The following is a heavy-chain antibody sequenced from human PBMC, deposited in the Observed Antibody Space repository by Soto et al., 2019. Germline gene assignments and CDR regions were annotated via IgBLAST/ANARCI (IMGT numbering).Heavy chain of an antibody. CDR3: ARDSPIVLMVYAIQTYGMDV. CDR2: ISYDGSNK. D-gene: IGHD2-8*01. J-gene: IGHJ6*02. V-gene: IGHV3-30-3*01. Sequence: GGSLRVSCAASGFTFSSYAMHWVRQAPGKGLEWVAVISYDGSNKYYADSVKGRFTISRDNSKNTLYLQMNSLRAEDTAVYYCARDSPIVLMVYAIQTYGMDVWGQGTTVTVSS. CDR1: GFTFSSYA.